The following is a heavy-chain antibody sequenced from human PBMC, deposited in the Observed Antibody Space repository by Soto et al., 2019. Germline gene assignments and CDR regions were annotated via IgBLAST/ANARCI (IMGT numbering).Heavy chain of an antibody. CDR1: GYTFTSYH. D-gene: IGHD2-2*01. Sequence: QVQLVQSGAEVKKPGASVKVSCKASGYTFTSYHIHCVRQAPGQGLEWMGRFNPRGGGTSYAQKFQGRVTMTSDTSRSTVYMEPRSLRSADTAVYYCARAASYFFHSWGQGTLVTVSS. CDR2: FNPRGGGT. CDR3: ARAASYFFHS. V-gene: IGHV1-46*01. J-gene: IGHJ4*02.